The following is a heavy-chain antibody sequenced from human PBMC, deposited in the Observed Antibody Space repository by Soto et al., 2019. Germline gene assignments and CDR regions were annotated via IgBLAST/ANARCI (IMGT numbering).Heavy chain of an antibody. D-gene: IGHD4-17*01. CDR2: ISGSGGRT. V-gene: IGHV3-23*01. J-gene: IGHJ2*01. CDR1: GFTFTTYC. Sequence: EVQVLESGGGLVQPGGSLRLSCAASGFTFTTYCMAWVRQAPGKGLEWVTAISGSGGRTDYADSLKGRFTISRDNSMNTLYLQMNSLRAEDTAVYYCAKDGRDYGGSGHGYFDLWGRGTLVTVSA. CDR3: AKDGRDYGGSGHGYFDL.